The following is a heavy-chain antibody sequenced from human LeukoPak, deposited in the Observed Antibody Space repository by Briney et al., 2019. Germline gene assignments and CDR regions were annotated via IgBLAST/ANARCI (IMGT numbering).Heavy chain of an antibody. V-gene: IGHV1-3*01. CDR1: GYTFTSYA. D-gene: IGHD5-12*01. Sequence: GASVKVSCKASGYTFTSYAMHWVRQAPGQRLEWMGWINAGNGNTKYSQKFQGRVTITRDTSASTAYTELSSLRSEDTAVYYCARVMASLAIDYWGQGTLVTVSS. J-gene: IGHJ4*02. CDR2: INAGNGNT. CDR3: ARVMASLAIDY.